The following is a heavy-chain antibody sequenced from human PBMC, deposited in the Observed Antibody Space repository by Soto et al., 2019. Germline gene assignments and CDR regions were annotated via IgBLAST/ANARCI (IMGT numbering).Heavy chain of an antibody. CDR2: ICNSGST. D-gene: IGHD3-22*01. V-gene: IGHV4-59*08. J-gene: IGHJ6*03. CDR1: GGSIRSYC. CDR3: AGGGSIVVATRRLMDV. Sequence: QVQLQESGPGLLKPSETLSLTCTVSGGSIRSYCWTWIRQPPGEGLEWIGCICNSGSTNYNPSLKSRVTISVDTPMSPFSLQLSSVTVADTAVYYCAGGGSIVVATRRLMDVWGKGTTVTVSS.